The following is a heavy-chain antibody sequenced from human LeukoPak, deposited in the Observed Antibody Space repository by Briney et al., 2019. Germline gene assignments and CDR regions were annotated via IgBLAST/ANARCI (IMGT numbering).Heavy chain of an antibody. V-gene: IGHV4-59*12. CDR2: IYYSGST. J-gene: IGHJ6*02. CDR1: GGSISSYY. D-gene: IGHD1-26*01. Sequence: SETLSLTCTVSGGSISSYYWSWIRQPPGKGLEWIGYIYYSGSTNYNPSLKSRVTISVDTSKNQFSLKLSSVTAADTAVYYCARGRRERWKWELSYYYYGMDVWGQGTTVTVSS. CDR3: ARGRRERWKWELSYYYYGMDV.